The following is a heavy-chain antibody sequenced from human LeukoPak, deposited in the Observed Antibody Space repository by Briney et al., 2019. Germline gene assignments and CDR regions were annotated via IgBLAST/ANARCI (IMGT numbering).Heavy chain of an antibody. D-gene: IGHD6-19*01. V-gene: IGHV4-59*01. CDR3: ARDRPGIAVAGDAFDI. CDR1: GGSISSYY. CDR2: IYNRGST. J-gene: IGHJ3*02. Sequence: SETLSLTCTVSGGSISSYYWSWIRQPPGKGLEWIGYIYNRGSTNYNPSLKSRVTISVDTSKNQFSVKLRSVTAADTAVYYCARDRPGIAVAGDAFDIWGQGTMVTVSS.